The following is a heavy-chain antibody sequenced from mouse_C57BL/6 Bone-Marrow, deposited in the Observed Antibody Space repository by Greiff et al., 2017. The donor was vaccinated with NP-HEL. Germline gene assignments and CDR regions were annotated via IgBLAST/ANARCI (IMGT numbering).Heavy chain of an antibody. CDR3: ATYDYTWFAY. V-gene: IGHV5-17*01. CDR2: ISSGSSTI. CDR1: GFTFSDYG. Sequence: EVQRVESGGGLVKPGGSLKLSCAASGFTFSDYGMHWVRQAPEKGLEWVAYISSGSSTIYYADTVKGRFTISRDNAKNTLFLQMTSLRSEDTAMYYCATYDYTWFAYWGQGTLVTVSA. D-gene: IGHD2-4*01. J-gene: IGHJ3*01.